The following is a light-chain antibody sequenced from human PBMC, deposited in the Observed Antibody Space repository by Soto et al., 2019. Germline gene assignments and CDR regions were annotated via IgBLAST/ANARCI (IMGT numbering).Light chain of an antibody. CDR1: QSVSSS. CDR2: DSS. CDR3: QQYDDWPQT. J-gene: IGKJ1*01. V-gene: IGKV3-15*01. Sequence: VVMTQSPATLSVSPGERVTLSCRASQSVSSSLVWYQQKPGQAPRLLIYDSSTRAPGIPARFSGSGSGTEFTLTISSLQSEDLAVYYCQQYDDWPQTFGRGTNVELK.